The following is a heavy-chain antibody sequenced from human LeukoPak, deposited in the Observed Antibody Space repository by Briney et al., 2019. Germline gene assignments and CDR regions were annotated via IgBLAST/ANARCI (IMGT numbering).Heavy chain of an antibody. CDR3: AREAVSGSSYFDY. V-gene: IGHV3-21*01. CDR2: ITDNGLST. J-gene: IGHJ4*02. D-gene: IGHD6-19*01. Sequence: GGSLRLSCAASGFTFKNYHMNWVRQVPGKGPEWVSSITDNGLSTCYADSVKGRFTISRDNAENSLYLQMDSLRAEDTAVYCCAREAVSGSSYFDYWGLGTLVTVSS. CDR1: GFTFKNYH.